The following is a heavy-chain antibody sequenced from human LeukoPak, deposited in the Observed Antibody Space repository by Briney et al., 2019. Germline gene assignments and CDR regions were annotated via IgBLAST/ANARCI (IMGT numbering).Heavy chain of an antibody. CDR3: ATSEGVTASLDY. CDR1: GFTFDDYA. CDR2: ISWNSGSI. D-gene: IGHD2-21*02. Sequence: GRSLRLSCAASGFTFDDYAMHWVRQAPGKGLEWVSGISWNSGSIGYADSVKGRFTISRDNAKSSLYLQMNSLRAEDTALYYCATSEGVTASLDYWGQGTLVTVSS. V-gene: IGHV3-9*01. J-gene: IGHJ4*02.